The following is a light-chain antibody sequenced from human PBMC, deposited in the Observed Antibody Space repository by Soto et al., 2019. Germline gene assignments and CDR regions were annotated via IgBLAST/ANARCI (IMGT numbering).Light chain of an antibody. CDR2: SAS. CDR3: QQYNNWPPIT. V-gene: IGKV3-15*01. J-gene: IGKJ2*01. Sequence: ETVMTQSPATLSVSPGERATLSCRASQGVSSNLAWYQQKPGQAPRLLIYSASTRATGIPARFSGSGSGKESTLPISSLQSEDFAVYYCQQYNNWPPITFGQGTKLEIK. CDR1: QGVSSN.